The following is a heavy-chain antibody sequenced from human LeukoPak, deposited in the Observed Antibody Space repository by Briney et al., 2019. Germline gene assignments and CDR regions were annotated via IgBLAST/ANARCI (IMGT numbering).Heavy chain of an antibody. D-gene: IGHD1-14*01. CDR1: GYTFTSYY. Sequence: ASVKVSCKASGYTFTSYYILWVRQAPGQGLEWMGVITPTGGSTSYAQRFQGRVTMTRDTSTSTVYMELSSLRSEDTAVYYCARNQGSGFDYWGQGTLVTVSS. J-gene: IGHJ4*02. CDR2: ITPTGGST. CDR3: ARNQGSGFDY. V-gene: IGHV1-46*01.